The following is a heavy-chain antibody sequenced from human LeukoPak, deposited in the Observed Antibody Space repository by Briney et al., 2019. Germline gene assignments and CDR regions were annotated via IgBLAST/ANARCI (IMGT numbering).Heavy chain of an antibody. CDR1: GYTFTSYG. J-gene: IGHJ6*02. Sequence: ASVKVSCKASGYTFTSYGISWVRQAPGQGFEWMGWISAYNGNTNYAQKLQGRVTMTTDTSTSTAYMELRSLRSDDTAVYYCARDLRGRYNWNSVPMDVWGQGTTVTVSS. D-gene: IGHD1-7*01. V-gene: IGHV1-18*01. CDR3: ARDLRGRYNWNSVPMDV. CDR2: ISAYNGNT.